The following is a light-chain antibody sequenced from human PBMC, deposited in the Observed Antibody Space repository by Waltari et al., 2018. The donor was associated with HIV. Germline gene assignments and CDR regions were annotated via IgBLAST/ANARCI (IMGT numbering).Light chain of an antibody. CDR2: GKD. Sequence: SSELTQDPAVSVALGQTVRITCQGDSLRKYSANWYQQKPGQAPVVVMYGKDNRPSGIPARFSGPSSGNTGSLTITGAQAEDEADYYCESRHSNDKHHVFGTGTKVTV. CDR3: ESRHSNDKHHV. J-gene: IGLJ1*01. V-gene: IGLV3-19*01. CDR1: SLRKYS.